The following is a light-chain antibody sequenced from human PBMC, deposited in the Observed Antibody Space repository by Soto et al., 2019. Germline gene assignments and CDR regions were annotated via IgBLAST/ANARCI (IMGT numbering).Light chain of an antibody. Sequence: QSALTQPPSASGSPGQSVTISCTGTSSDVGGYNYVSWYQQHPGKAPKLMIYEVSKRPSGVPDRFSGSKSGNTASLTVSGLQAEDEADYCCSSYAGSNMVFGGGTKLTVL. CDR3: SSYAGSNMV. V-gene: IGLV2-8*01. CDR1: SSDVGGYNY. J-gene: IGLJ2*01. CDR2: EVS.